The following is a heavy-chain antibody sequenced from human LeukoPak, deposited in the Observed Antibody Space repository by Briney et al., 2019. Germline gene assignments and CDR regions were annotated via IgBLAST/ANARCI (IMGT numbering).Heavy chain of an antibody. D-gene: IGHD2-21*01. CDR1: GYTFTDYY. J-gene: IGHJ4*02. V-gene: IGHV1-2*02. CDR3: ARDKRDIVVMIPGNYFDY. CDR2: TSPNSGDT. Sequence: ASVKVSCKTSGYTFTDYYLHWLRQAPGQGLEWMGRTSPNSGDTTYAKKFQGRVTMTRDTSISTAYMELSSLRSDDTAVYYCARDKRDIVVMIPGNYFDYWGQGSLVSVSS.